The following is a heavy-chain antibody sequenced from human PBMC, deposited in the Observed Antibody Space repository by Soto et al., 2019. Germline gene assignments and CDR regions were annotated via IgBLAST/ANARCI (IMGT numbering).Heavy chain of an antibody. CDR3: ASIHYDILTGYLYFDY. V-gene: IGHV4-30-4*01. J-gene: IGHJ4*02. D-gene: IGHD3-9*01. CDR2: IYYSGST. Sequence: LSLTCTVSGGSISSGDYYWSWIRQPPGKGLEWIGYIYYSGSTYYNPSLKSRVTISVDTSKNQFSLKLSSVTAADTAVYYCASIHYDILTGYLYFDYWGQGTLVTVSS. CDR1: GGSISSGDYY.